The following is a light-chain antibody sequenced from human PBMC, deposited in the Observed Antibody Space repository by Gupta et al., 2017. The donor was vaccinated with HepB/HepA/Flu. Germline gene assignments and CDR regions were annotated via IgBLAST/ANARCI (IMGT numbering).Light chain of an antibody. V-gene: IGLV1-51*02. Sequence: QSVLTQPPSLSAAPGQRVTISCSGSRSNIGINPLSWYQHLPGTAPKLLIYENDKRPSAIPDRFSGSKSGTSATLDITGLQTGDEADYYCGSWDSSLSVVVFGGGTKLTVL. CDR1: RSNIGINP. J-gene: IGLJ2*01. CDR2: END. CDR3: GSWDSSLSVVV.